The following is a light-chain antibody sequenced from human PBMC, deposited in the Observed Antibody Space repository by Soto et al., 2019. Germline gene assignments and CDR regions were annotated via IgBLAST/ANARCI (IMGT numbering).Light chain of an antibody. CDR2: DAS. V-gene: IGKV3-11*01. J-gene: IGKJ5*01. Sequence: EIVLTQSPATLSLSPGERATLSCRASQSVSSYLAWYQQKPGQAPRLLIYDASNRATGIPARFSGSGSGTDFTLTISSLEPEDFAVYYCQQRSNLPPITFGQWTRLEIK. CDR1: QSVSSY. CDR3: QQRSNLPPIT.